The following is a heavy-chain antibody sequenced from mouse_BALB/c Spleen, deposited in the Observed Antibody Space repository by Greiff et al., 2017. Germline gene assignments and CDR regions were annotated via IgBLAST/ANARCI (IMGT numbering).Heavy chain of an antibody. CDR1: GFTFSSFG. CDR3: ASAYYGNYGNAMDY. D-gene: IGHD2-10*01. V-gene: IGHV5-17*02. CDR2: ISSGSSTI. J-gene: IGHJ4*01. Sequence: EVQGVESGGGLVQPGGSRKLSCAASGFTFSSFGMHWVRQAPEKGLEWVAYISSGSSTIYYADTVKGRFTISRDNPKNTLFLQMTSLRSEDTAMYYCASAYYGNYGNAMDYWGQGTSVTVSS.